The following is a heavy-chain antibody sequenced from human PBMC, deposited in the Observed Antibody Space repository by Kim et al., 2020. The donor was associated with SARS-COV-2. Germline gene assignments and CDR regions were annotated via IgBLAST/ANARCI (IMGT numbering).Heavy chain of an antibody. CDR1: GYTFSNYD. D-gene: IGHD6-19*01. V-gene: IGHV1-8*01. Sequence: ASVKVSCKASGYTFSNYDINWVRQATGQGLEWMGWMNPNSGNTGYAQKFQGRVTMTRNTCISTAYMELSSLRSEDTAVYYCARSPAWYSSGWSMYYFDYWGQGTLVTVSS. J-gene: IGHJ4*02. CDR3: ARSPAWYSSGWSMYYFDY. CDR2: MNPNSGNT.